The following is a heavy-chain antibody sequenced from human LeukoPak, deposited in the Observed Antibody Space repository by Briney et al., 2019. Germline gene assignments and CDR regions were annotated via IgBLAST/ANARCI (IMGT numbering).Heavy chain of an antibody. Sequence: GGSLRLSCAASGFTFDDYTMHWVRQAPGKSLEWVSLITWDRGTTYYKDSVKGRFTISRDNSKNSLYLQMNSLRTEDTALYYCAKGYSSGWYPFDYWGQGTLVTVSS. CDR2: ITWDRGTT. CDR3: AKGYSSGWYPFDY. D-gene: IGHD6-19*01. V-gene: IGHV3-43*01. J-gene: IGHJ4*02. CDR1: GFTFDDYT.